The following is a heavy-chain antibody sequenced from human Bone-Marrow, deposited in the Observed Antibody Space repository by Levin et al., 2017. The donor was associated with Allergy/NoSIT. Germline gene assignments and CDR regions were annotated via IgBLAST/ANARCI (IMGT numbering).Heavy chain of an antibody. CDR3: ARSATPIVVVTAPHFDY. CDR2: IDPSGYSA. D-gene: IGHD2-21*02. J-gene: IGHJ4*02. V-gene: IGHV1-46*01. CDR1: GFIFTSYY. Sequence: ASVKVSCKASGFIFTSYYIHWVRQAPGQGLEWMGIIDPSGYSATYAQKFQGRVTLTRDTSTTTVYMDLRSLTSDDTAVYFCARSATPIVVVTAPHFDYCGQGSLVTVSS.